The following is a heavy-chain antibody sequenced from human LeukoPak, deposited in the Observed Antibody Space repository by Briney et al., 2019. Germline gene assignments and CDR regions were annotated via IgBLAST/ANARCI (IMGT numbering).Heavy chain of an antibody. V-gene: IGHV3-23*01. D-gene: IGHD2-15*01. CDR1: GFTFSSYA. CDR2: ISGSGGST. J-gene: IGHJ6*04. CDR3: AKVGCSGGSCYYYYGMDV. Sequence: PGGSLRLSCAASGFTFSSYAMSWVRQAPGKGLEWVSAISGSGGSTYYADSVKGRFTISRGNSKNTLYLQMNSLRAEDTAVYYCAKVGCSGGSCYYYYGMDVWGKGTTVTVSS.